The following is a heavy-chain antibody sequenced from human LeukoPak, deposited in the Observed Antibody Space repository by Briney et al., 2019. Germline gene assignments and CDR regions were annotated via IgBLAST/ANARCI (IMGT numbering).Heavy chain of an antibody. J-gene: IGHJ4*02. D-gene: IGHD2-21*02. V-gene: IGHV3-66*01. CDR1: GFTLYTYY. CDR3: GRDGGGDMIFDY. Sequence: GGSLRLSCAASGFTLYTYYMTWVRQAPGKGLEWVSTTYNDGTTYYADSVKGRFTISRDDSKNTLYLQMNSLRAEDTSVYYCGRDGGGDMIFDYWGQGTLVTVSS. CDR2: TYNDGTT.